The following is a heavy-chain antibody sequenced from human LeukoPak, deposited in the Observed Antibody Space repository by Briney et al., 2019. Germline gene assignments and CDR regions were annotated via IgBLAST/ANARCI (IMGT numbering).Heavy chain of an antibody. Sequence: SETLSLTCTVSGGSISSYYWSCIRQPPGKGLEWIGYIYYSGSTNYNPSLKSRVTISVDTSKNQFSLKLSSVTAADTAVYYCARAGRGASIRYYYYYMDVWGKGTTVTVSS. CDR3: ARAGRGASIRYYYYYMDV. CDR2: IYYSGST. D-gene: IGHD3-10*01. V-gene: IGHV4-59*01. J-gene: IGHJ6*03. CDR1: GGSISSYY.